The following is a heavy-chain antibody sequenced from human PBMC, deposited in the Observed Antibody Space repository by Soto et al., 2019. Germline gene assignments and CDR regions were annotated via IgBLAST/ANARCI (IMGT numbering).Heavy chain of an antibody. CDR2: ISARGGSS. CDR3: AKGSIEYSASVDN. J-gene: IGHJ4*02. V-gene: IGHV3-23*01. D-gene: IGHD4-4*01. CDR1: GFSFSSYA. Sequence: DVQLLESGGGLVQPGGSLRLSCAASGFSFSSYAMVWVRQAPGKGLEWVSVISARGGSSYFADSVKGRFTISRDNSKNVLSLEINSLRAEDTAIYFCAKGSIEYSASVDNWGQGTVVLVSS.